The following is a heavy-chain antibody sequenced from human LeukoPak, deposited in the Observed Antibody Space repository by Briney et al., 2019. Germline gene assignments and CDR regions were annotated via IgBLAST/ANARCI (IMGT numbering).Heavy chain of an antibody. J-gene: IGHJ5*01. CDR1: GFTYSDYG. D-gene: IGHD3-16*01. CDR2: ILNDGTWE. V-gene: IGHV3-30*02. Sequence: GGSLRLSCAVSGFTYSDYGMHWVRQAPGRGLEWVAFILNDGTWEYYPDSVKGRLTISRDNSRNTLYLQMNSVRLEDTAIYYCVKGGSISHNWFDSWGQGNLVTVSS. CDR3: VKGGSISHNWFDS.